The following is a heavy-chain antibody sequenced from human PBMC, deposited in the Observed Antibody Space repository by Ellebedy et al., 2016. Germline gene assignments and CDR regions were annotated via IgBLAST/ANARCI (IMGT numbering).Heavy chain of an antibody. CDR3: AGHPFYYDSSGSPGGAFDI. CDR2: ISVYNGHT. D-gene: IGHD3-22*01. J-gene: IGHJ3*02. V-gene: IGHV1-18*01. Sequence: ASVKVSCXASGYTFSSYDISWVRQAPGEGLEWMGWISVYNGHTDYVQKFQGRVTMTTDRSTSTAYMELRSLRSDDTAVYYCAGHPFYYDSSGSPGGAFDIWGQGTMVTVSS. CDR1: GYTFSSYD.